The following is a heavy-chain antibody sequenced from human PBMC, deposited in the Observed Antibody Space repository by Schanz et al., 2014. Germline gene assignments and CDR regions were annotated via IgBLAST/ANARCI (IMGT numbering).Heavy chain of an antibody. CDR2: ISGSGGST. Sequence: VQLVESGGDLVQPGGSLRLSCAASGFTFSSYVMNWVRQAPGRGLEWVSVISGSGGSTYYADSVKGRFTISRDNSKNSLYLQMNSLTADDTAVYYCARDKGGYYPFDYWGRGTLVTVSS. CDR1: GFTFSSYV. J-gene: IGHJ4*02. CDR3: ARDKGGYYPFDY. D-gene: IGHD3-3*01. V-gene: IGHV3-23*04.